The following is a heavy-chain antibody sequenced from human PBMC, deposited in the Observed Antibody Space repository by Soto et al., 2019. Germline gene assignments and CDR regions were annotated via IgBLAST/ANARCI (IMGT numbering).Heavy chain of an antibody. V-gene: IGHV4-34*01. CDR3: ARVHLPGGNTFYYDY. CDR2: ISHSGSGT. Sequence: QVQLQQWGAGLLKPSETLSLTCTVYGGSFSGNYWSWIRQPPGMGLEWIGEISHSGSGTNYNPSLKSLVTISVDTSKNQFSLKLSSVTAADTAMYYCARVHLPGGNTFYYDYWGQGTLVTVSS. CDR1: GGSFSGNY. J-gene: IGHJ4*02. D-gene: IGHD2-15*01.